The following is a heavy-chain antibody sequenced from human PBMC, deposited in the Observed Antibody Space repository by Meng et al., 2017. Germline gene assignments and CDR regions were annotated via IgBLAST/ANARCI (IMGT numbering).Heavy chain of an antibody. D-gene: IGHD6-19*01. J-gene: IGHJ4*02. CDR1: GCSISSSSYY. CDR3: ARDSPGTAEVQSLAPLDY. V-gene: IGHV4-39*07. Sequence: GSLRLSCTVSGCSISSSSYYWGWIRQPPGKGLEWIGSIYYSGSTYYNPSLKSRVTISVDTSKNQFSRKLRSLTAADTAVYYCARDSPGTAEVQSLAPLDYWGQGTLVTVSS. CDR2: IYYSGST.